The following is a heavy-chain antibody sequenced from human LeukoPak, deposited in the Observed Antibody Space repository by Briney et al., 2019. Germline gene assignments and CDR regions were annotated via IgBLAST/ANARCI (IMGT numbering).Heavy chain of an antibody. V-gene: IGHV3-33*01. CDR1: GFTFSSYG. Sequence: GSLRLSCAASGFTFSSYGMHWVRQAPGKGLEWVAVIWYDGSNKYYADSVKGRFTISRENAKNSLYLQMNSLRAEDTAVYYCARDGRSTWYGVGYFDYWGQGTLVTVSS. D-gene: IGHD6-13*01. CDR3: ARDGRSTWYGVGYFDY. J-gene: IGHJ4*02. CDR2: IWYDGSNK.